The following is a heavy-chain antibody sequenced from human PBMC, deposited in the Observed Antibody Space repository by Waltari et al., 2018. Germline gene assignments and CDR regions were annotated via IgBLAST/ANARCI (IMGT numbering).Heavy chain of an antibody. CDR2: VRGDGKT. J-gene: IGHJ4*02. D-gene: IGHD1-1*01. V-gene: IGHV4-4*02. CDR3: ARDRGRGLYLDT. Sequence: QLQLQESGSGLVKPSGILSLICAVSGDSMSTSDYWRWVRQPPGKGLEWIGQVRGDGKTNYNPAFPSRVTMSLDTSTYHFALKLTSATAADTALYYCARDRGRGLYLDTWGQGTLVTVSP. CDR1: GDSMSTSDY.